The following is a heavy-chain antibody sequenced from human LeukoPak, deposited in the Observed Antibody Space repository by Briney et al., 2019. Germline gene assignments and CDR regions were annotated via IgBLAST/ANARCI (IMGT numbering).Heavy chain of an antibody. CDR2: ISYDGSNK. CDR1: GFTFSSYA. CDR3: ARDKEWLVRRNAFDI. Sequence: GRSLRLSCAASGFTFSSYAMHWVRQAPGKGLEWVAVISYDGSNKYYADSVKGRFTISRDNSKNTLYLQMNSLRAEDTAVYYCARDKEWLVRRNAFDIWGQGTMVTVSS. D-gene: IGHD6-19*01. V-gene: IGHV3-30-3*01. J-gene: IGHJ3*02.